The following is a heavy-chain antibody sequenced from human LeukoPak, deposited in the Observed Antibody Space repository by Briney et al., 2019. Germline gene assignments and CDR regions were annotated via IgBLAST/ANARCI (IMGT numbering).Heavy chain of an antibody. D-gene: IGHD2/OR15-2a*01. CDR2: SYDSGKS. J-gene: IGHJ4*02. Sequence: SDTLSLTRTVSGSPINNSYWSWIRQRPGKGLEWIGYSYDSGKSNNSPALKGRVTISVDTSKNQFSLKLSSVTAADTAVYYCVREGGLSGNYWGQGALVIVSS. CDR3: VREGGLSGNY. CDR1: GSPINNSY. V-gene: IGHV4-59*01.